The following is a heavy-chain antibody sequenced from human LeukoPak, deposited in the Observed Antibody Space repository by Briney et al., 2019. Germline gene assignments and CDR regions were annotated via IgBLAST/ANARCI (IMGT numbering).Heavy chain of an antibody. J-gene: IGHJ3*02. D-gene: IGHD2-15*01. CDR3: ARDCGGGSCYGPYDAFDI. CDR2: ISSSGSTI. V-gene: IGHV3-11*04. Sequence: LSLTCAVYGGSFSGYYWSWIRQPPGKGLEWVSYISSSGSTIYYADSVKGRFTISRDNAKNSLYLQMNSLRAEDTAVYYCARDCGGGSCYGPYDAFDIWGQGTMVTVSS. CDR1: GGSFSGYY.